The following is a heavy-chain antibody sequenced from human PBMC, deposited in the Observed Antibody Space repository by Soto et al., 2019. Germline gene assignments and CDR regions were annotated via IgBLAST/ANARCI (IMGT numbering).Heavy chain of an antibody. Sequence: PGGSLRLSCAASGFTFSSYAMHWVRQAPGKGLEYVSVITSNGGNTDYASSVKGRFTISRDNSKNTLYLQMGSLRAEDMAVYYCARRTPFGYGMDVWGQGTTVTDSS. CDR3: ARRTPFGYGMDV. CDR2: ITSNGGNT. D-gene: IGHD2-15*01. CDR1: GFTFSSYA. V-gene: IGHV3-64*01. J-gene: IGHJ6*02.